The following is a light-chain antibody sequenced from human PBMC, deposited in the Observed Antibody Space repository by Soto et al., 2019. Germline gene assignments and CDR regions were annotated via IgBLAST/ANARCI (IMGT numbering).Light chain of an antibody. V-gene: IGKV1-39*01. CDR3: QQSYTTPLT. Sequence: DIQMTQSPSTLSGSVGYRFTITCRASQTISSWLAWYQQKPGKAPKLLISAASSLQSGVPSRFSGSGSGRDFTLTITSLQPEDSATYYCQQSYTTPLTFGGGTTVDIK. CDR2: AAS. J-gene: IGKJ4*01. CDR1: QTISSW.